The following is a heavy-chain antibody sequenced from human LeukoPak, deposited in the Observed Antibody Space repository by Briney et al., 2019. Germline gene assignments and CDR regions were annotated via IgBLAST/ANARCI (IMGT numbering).Heavy chain of an antibody. CDR2: ISYSGGT. Sequence: SETLSLTCTVSGDSISSYYWSWIRQPPGKGLEWTGYISYSGGTSYNPALKSRVTLSMDMSKNQFSLNLTSLTAADTAVYYCARYYGGTDTFDVWGRGTIVTVSS. J-gene: IGHJ3*01. D-gene: IGHD4-17*01. CDR1: GDSISSYY. CDR3: ARYYGGTDTFDV. V-gene: IGHV4-59*01.